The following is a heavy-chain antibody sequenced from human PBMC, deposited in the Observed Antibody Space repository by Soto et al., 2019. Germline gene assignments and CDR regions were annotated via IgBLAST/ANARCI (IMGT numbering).Heavy chain of an antibody. CDR3: ASRWVGSRSWYNWFDP. V-gene: IGHV4-59*08. J-gene: IGHJ5*02. D-gene: IGHD6-13*01. Sequence: QVQLQESGPGLVKPSETLSLTCTVSGGSISSYYWSWIRQPPGKGLEWIGYIYYSGSTNYNPSLKSRVTISVDTSKKQFSLKLSSVTAADTAVYYCASRWVGSRSWYNWFDPWGQGTLVTVSS. CDR1: GGSISSYY. CDR2: IYYSGST.